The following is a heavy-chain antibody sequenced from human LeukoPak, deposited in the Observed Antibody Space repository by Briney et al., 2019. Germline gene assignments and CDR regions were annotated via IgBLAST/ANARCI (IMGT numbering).Heavy chain of an antibody. J-gene: IGHJ4*02. CDR2: IYYSGST. CDR1: GGSISSYH. V-gene: IGHV4-59*08. Sequence: SETLSLTCTVSGGSISSYHWSWLRQPPGKGLEWIGYIYYSGSTNYNPSLKSRVTTSVDTSKNQFSLKLSSVTAADTAVYYCARASRRDGYSYFDYWGQGTLVTVSS. D-gene: IGHD5-24*01. CDR3: ARASRRDGYSYFDY.